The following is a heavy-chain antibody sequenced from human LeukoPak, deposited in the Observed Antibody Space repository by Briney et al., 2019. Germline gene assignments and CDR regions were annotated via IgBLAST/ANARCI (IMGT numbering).Heavy chain of an antibody. J-gene: IGHJ4*02. Sequence: ASVKVSCKASGYTFTSYYMHWVRQAPGQGLEWMGIINPSGGSTSYAQKFQGRVTMTRDTSTSTVYMELSSLRAEDTAVYYCARGDESSSWYNSKTDPPYYFDYWGQGTLVTVSS. D-gene: IGHD6-13*01. CDR3: ARGDESSSWYNSKTDPPYYFDY. V-gene: IGHV1-46*01. CDR1: GYTFTSYY. CDR2: INPSGGST.